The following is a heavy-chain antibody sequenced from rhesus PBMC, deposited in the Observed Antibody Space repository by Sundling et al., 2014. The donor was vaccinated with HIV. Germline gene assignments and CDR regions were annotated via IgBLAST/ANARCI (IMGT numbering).Heavy chain of an antibody. CDR3: ARRRLIQFFDY. J-gene: IGHJ4*01. CDR1: GASISSHY. D-gene: IGHD6-31*01. V-gene: IGHV4-127*01. Sequence: QVQLQESGPGLVKPSETLPLTCAVSGASISSHYWSWIRQAPGKGLEWIGYIGGSSGSSNYNPSLKSRVTISKDTSKNQFSLKLTSVTAADTAVYYCARRRLIQFFDYWGQGVLVTVSS. CDR2: IGGSSGSS.